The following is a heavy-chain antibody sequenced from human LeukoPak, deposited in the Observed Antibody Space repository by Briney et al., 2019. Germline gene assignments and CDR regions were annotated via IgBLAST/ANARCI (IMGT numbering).Heavy chain of an antibody. V-gene: IGHV4-31*03. Sequence: SETLSVTCTVSGGSISSGGYYWSWIRQHPGKGLEWIGYIYYSGSTYYNPSLKSRVTISVDTSKNQFSLKLSSVTAADTAVYYCARDREVGYYDILTGYRYYYGMDVWGQGTTVTVSS. D-gene: IGHD3-9*01. J-gene: IGHJ6*02. CDR1: GGSISSGGYY. CDR3: ARDREVGYYDILTGYRYYYGMDV. CDR2: IYYSGST.